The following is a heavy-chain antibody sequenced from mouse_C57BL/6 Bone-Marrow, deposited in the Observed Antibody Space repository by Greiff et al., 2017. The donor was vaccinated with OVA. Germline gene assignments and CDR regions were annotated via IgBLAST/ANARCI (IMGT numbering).Heavy chain of an antibody. V-gene: IGHV1-64*01. Sequence: QVHVKQPGAELVKPGASVKLSCKASGYTFTSYWMHWVKQRPGQGLEWIGMIHPNSGSTNYNEKFKSKATLTVDKSSSTAYMQLSSLTSEDSAVYYCARKTTVVAKYFDYWGQGTTLTVSS. CDR2: IHPNSGST. CDR3: ARKTTVVAKYFDY. CDR1: GYTFTSYW. D-gene: IGHD1-1*01. J-gene: IGHJ2*01.